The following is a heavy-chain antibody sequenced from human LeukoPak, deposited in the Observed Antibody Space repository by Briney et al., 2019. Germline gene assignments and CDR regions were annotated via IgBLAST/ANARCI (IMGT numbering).Heavy chain of an antibody. CDR1: GGSISSGGYY. CDR3: ARHGGTVDSFSRDEL. J-gene: IGHJ4*02. Sequence: SETLSLTCTVSGGSISSGGYYWSWIRQHPGKGLEWIGYIYYSGSTYYNPSLKSRVTISVDTSKNQFSLKLSSVTAADTAVYYCARHGGTVDSFSRDELWGQGTLVTVSS. V-gene: IGHV4-31*03. D-gene: IGHD4-23*01. CDR2: IYYSGST.